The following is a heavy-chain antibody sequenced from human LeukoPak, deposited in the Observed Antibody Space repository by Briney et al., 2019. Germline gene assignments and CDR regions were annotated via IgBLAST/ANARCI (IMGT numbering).Heavy chain of an antibody. Sequence: QTGGSLRLSCAASGFTVSSNYMSWVRQAPVKGLEWVSVIYSGGSTYYADSVKGRFTISRDNSKNTLYLQMNSLRAEDTAVYYCARLRPYSSSWSFFDYWGQGTLVTVSS. CDR2: IYSGGST. J-gene: IGHJ4*02. D-gene: IGHD6-13*01. CDR1: GFTVSSNY. V-gene: IGHV3-53*01. CDR3: ARLRPYSSSWSFFDY.